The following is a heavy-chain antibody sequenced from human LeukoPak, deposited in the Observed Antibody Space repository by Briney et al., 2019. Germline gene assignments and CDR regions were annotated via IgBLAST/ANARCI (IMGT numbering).Heavy chain of an antibody. Sequence: GGSLRLSCAASGFTFSSYAVSWVRQAPGKGLEWVSAISGSGGSTYYADSVKGRFTISRDNSKNTLYLQMNSLRAEDTAVYYCAKAGGIAARRGYFDYWGQGTLVTVSS. V-gene: IGHV3-23*01. D-gene: IGHD6-6*01. CDR2: ISGSGGST. CDR1: GFTFSSYA. CDR3: AKAGGIAARRGYFDY. J-gene: IGHJ4*02.